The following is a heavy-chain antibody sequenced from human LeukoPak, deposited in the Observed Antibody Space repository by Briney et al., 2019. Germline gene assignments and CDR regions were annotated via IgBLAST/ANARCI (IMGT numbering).Heavy chain of an antibody. CDR1: GVTFDDYA. V-gene: IGHV3-9*01. CDR3: ASEGGGGGSSGYYFPYYFDY. Sequence: GRSLRLSCAASGVTFDDYAMHWVRQAPGKGLEWVSGISWNSGSIGYADSVKGRFTISRDNAKNSLYLQMNSLRAEDTALYYCASEGGGGGSSGYYFPYYFDYWGQGTLVTVSS. CDR2: ISWNSGSI. D-gene: IGHD3-22*01. J-gene: IGHJ4*02.